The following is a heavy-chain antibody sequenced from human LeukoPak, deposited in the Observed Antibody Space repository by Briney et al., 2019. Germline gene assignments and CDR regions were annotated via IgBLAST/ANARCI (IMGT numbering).Heavy chain of an antibody. D-gene: IGHD6-13*01. CDR3: ARARAAGGQYYFAY. Sequence: SVTLSLTCAVYGGSFSGYYWSWIRQPPGKGLEWIGEINHSGSTNYNPSLKSRVTISVDTSKNQFSVKLTSVTAADTSVYFCARARAAGGQYYFAYWGQGTLVTVCS. CDR2: INHSGST. J-gene: IGHJ4*02. V-gene: IGHV4-34*01. CDR1: GGSFSGYY.